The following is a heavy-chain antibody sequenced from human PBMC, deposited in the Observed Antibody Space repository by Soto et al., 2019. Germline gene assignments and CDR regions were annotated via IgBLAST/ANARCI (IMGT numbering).Heavy chain of an antibody. CDR1: GYTFINYG. CDR2: INGYNGNT. V-gene: IGHV1-18*01. J-gene: IGHJ4*02. CDR3: ARGDSPVQFDY. Sequence: QVQLVQSGAEMRKPGASVKVSCKTSGYTFINYGISWVRQAPGQGLAWMGWINGYNGNTNYAQNFQGRVAMTTDTSTSTVYIELRNLRSDDTAVYYCARGDSPVQFDYWGQGTLVTVSS. D-gene: IGHD4-4*01.